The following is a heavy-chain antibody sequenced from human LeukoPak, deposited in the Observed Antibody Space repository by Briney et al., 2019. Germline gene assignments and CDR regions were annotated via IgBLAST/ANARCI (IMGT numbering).Heavy chain of an antibody. V-gene: IGHV1-18*01. Sequence: GASVKVSCKASGYSFVGYGITWVRQAPGQGLEWMGWFNPENGNTNYAQKIQGRVTMTADTSTSTSYMELRSLRSDDTAVYYCARDWVAAKRGGLDYWGQGTLVTVSS. CDR1: GYSFVGYG. CDR2: FNPENGNT. J-gene: IGHJ4*02. CDR3: ARDWVAAKRGGLDY. D-gene: IGHD6-19*01.